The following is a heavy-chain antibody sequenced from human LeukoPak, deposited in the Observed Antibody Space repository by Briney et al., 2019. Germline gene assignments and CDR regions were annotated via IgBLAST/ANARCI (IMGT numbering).Heavy chain of an antibody. CDR3: ARFPLDIVVVPAAPYGMDV. V-gene: IGHV1-69*13. J-gene: IGHJ6*02. CDR2: IIAIFGTA. CDR1: GGTFSSYA. D-gene: IGHD2-2*01. Sequence: SVKVSCKASGGTFSSYAISWVRQAPGQGLEWMGGIIAIFGTANYAQKFQGRVTITADESTSTAYMELSSLRSEDTAVYYCARFPLDIVVVPAAPYGMDVWGQGTTVTVSS.